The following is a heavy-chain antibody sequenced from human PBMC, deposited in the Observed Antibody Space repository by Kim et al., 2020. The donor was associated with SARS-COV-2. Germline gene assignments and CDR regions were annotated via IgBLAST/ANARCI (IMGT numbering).Heavy chain of an antibody. J-gene: IGHJ5*02. CDR3: ARELRGWFDP. Sequence: STYSNPSLKSRVTISVDTSKNQFSLKLSSVTAADTAVYYCARELRGWFDPWGQGTLVTVSS. CDR2: ST. D-gene: IGHD4-17*01. V-gene: IGHV4-31*02.